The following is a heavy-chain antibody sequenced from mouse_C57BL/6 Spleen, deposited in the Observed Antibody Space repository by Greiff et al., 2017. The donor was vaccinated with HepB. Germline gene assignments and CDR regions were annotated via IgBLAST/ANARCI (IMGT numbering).Heavy chain of an antibody. CDR3: ARVSIYDGYYWYFDV. CDR1: GYPFTSYW. D-gene: IGHD2-3*01. CDR2: IYPSDSET. V-gene: IGHV1-61*01. J-gene: IGHJ1*03. Sequence: QVQLQQPGAELVRPGSSVKLSCKASGYPFTSYWMDWVKQRPGQGLEWIGNIYPSDSETHYNQKFKDKATFTVDKSSRTAYMQLSSLTSEDSAVYYCARVSIYDGYYWYFDVWGTGTTVTVSS.